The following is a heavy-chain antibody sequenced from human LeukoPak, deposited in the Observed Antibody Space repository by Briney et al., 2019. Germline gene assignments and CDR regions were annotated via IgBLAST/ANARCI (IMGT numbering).Heavy chain of an antibody. CDR1: GYTFTSYD. J-gene: IGHJ4*02. CDR2: MNPNSGNT. CDR3: ARGLSSSRRFDY. D-gene: IGHD6-13*01. V-gene: IGHV1-8*01. Sequence: ASVKVSCKASGYTFTSYDINWVRQATGQGLEWTGWMNPNSGNTGYAQKFQGRVTMTRNTSISTAYMELSSLRSEDTAVYYCARGLSSSRRFDYWGQGTLVTVSS.